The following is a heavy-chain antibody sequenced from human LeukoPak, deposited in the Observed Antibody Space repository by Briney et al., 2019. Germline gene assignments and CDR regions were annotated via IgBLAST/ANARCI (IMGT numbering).Heavy chain of an antibody. CDR2: ISYSGNT. J-gene: IGHJ5*02. V-gene: IGHV4-59*08. CDR1: GGSISSYY. CDR3: ARGGACSGGSCYSKWFDP. Sequence: SETLSLTCTVSGGSISSYYWSWIRQPPGKGLEWIGYISYSGNTNYNPSLKSRVTISADTSKNQFSLKLSSVTAADTAVYYCARGGACSGGSCYSKWFDPWGQGTLVTVSS. D-gene: IGHD2-15*01.